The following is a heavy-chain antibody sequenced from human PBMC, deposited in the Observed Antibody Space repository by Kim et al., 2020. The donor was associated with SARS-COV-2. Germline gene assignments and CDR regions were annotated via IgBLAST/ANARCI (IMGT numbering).Heavy chain of an antibody. CDR3: ARDGRGQWLGYYYSYGMDV. J-gene: IGHJ6*02. D-gene: IGHD6-19*01. V-gene: IGHV3-33*01. CDR2: IWYDGSNK. CDR1: GFTFSSYG. Sequence: GGSLRLSCAASGFTFSSYGMHWVRQAPGKGLEWVAVIWYDGSNKYYADSVKGRFTITRDNSKNTLYLQMSSLRAEETAVYYCARDGRGQWLGYYYSYGMDVWGQGTTVTVSS.